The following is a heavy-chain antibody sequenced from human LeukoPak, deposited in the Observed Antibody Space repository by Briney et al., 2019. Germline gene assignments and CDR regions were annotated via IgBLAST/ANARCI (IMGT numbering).Heavy chain of an antibody. J-gene: IGHJ4*02. Sequence: SQTLSLTCAVSGGSISSGGYSWSWIRQPPGRGLEWIGYIYHSGSTYYNPSLKSRVTISVDTSKNQFSLKLSSVTAADTAVYYCARSWITMVRGVIDYWGQGTLVTVSS. CDR1: GGSISSGGYS. D-gene: IGHD3-10*01. V-gene: IGHV4-30-2*01. CDR2: IYHSGST. CDR3: ARSWITMVRGVIDY.